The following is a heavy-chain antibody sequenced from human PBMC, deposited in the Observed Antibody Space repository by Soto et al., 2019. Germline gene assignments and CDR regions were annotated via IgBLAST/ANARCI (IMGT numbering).Heavy chain of an antibody. V-gene: IGHV4-34*01. CDR1: GGSFSGYY. J-gene: IGHJ6*03. D-gene: IGHD5-12*01. CDR3: ASSRWIYYMDV. CDR2: INHSGST. Sequence: SETLSLTCAVYGGSFSGYYWSWIRQPPGKGLEWIGEINHSGSTNYNPSLKSRVTISVDTSKNQFSLKLSSVTAADTAVYYCASSRWIYYMDVWGKGTTVTVSS.